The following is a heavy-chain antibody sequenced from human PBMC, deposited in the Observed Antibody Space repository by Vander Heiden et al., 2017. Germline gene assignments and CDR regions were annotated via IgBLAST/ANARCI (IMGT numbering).Heavy chain of an antibody. Sequence: QMQLAQAGPEVTKPGPSVKVSCNASGFTFTSSAVQWVRQARGQRLEWIGWIVVGSGNTNYGQKFQERVTITRDMSTSTAYMELSSLRSEDTAVYYCAANGIVGATTHYYGMDVWGQGTTVTVSS. CDR1: GFTFTSSA. CDR3: AANGIVGATTHYYGMDV. CDR2: IVVGSGNT. V-gene: IGHV1-58*01. D-gene: IGHD1-26*01. J-gene: IGHJ6*02.